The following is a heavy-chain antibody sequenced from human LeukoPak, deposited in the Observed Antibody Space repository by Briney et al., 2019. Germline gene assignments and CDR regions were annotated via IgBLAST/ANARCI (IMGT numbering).Heavy chain of an antibody. Sequence: GGSLRLSCAASGFTFSSYSMNWVRQAPGKGLEWISYISSGSSTIYYADSVKGRFTISRDNAKNTLYLEMNGLRAEDTAVYYCARDRGYALDYWGQGTLVTVSS. V-gene: IGHV3-48*04. CDR3: ARDRGYALDY. D-gene: IGHD5-12*01. CDR1: GFTFSSYS. J-gene: IGHJ4*02. CDR2: ISSGSSTI.